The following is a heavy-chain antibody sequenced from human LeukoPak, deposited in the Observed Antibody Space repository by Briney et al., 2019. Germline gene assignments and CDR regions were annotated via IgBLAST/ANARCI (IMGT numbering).Heavy chain of an antibody. CDR1: GGSISSSIYY. CDR3: ARIYYYDSSGPGVDAYDI. D-gene: IGHD3-22*01. CDR2: IYSSGST. Sequence: SETLSLTCTVSGGSISSSIYYWGWIRQPPGKGLEWIGSIYSSGSTYYNPSLKSRVTISVATSKNQFSLKLSSVTAADTAVYYCARIYYYDSSGPGVDAYDIWGQGTMVTVSS. J-gene: IGHJ3*02. V-gene: IGHV4-39*01.